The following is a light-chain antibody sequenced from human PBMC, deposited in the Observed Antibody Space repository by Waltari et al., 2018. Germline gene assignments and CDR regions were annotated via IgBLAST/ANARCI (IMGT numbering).Light chain of an antibody. Sequence: SVLTQPHSVSGAPGQRVTISCTGSSSTIGAGYEVHWYQQLPGTAPKLLIYGNNNRPSGVPDRFSGSKSGTSASLAITGLQAEDEADYYCQSYDSSLSVVFGGGTKLTVL. V-gene: IGLV1-40*01. CDR1: SSTIGAGYE. J-gene: IGLJ3*02. CDR3: QSYDSSLSVV. CDR2: GNN.